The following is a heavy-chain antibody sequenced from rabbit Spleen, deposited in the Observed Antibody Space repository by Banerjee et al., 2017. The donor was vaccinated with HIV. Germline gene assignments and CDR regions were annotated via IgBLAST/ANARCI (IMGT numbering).Heavy chain of an antibody. Sequence: QEQLVESGGGLVQPGGSLKLSCKASGFDFSDYGVTWVRQAPGKGLEWIACIYGGDGISTAYASWAKGRFTVSKTSSTTVTLQMTSLTAADTATYFCARGSATMTLVITGYYLSWWGPGTLVTVS. CDR2: IYGGDGIST. V-gene: IGHV1S45*01. CDR3: ARGSATMTLVITGYYLSW. CDR1: GFDFSDYG. D-gene: IGHD2-1*01. J-gene: IGHJ4*01.